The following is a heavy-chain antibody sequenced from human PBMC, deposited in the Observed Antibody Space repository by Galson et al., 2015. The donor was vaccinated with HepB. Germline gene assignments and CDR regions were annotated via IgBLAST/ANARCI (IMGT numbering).Heavy chain of an antibody. CDR3: ARDGNYHGMDV. V-gene: IGHV1-18*01. CDR2: ISSYNGNS. CDR1: GYTFTSDG. Sequence: SVKVSCTASGYTFTSDGISWVRQAPGQGLGWMGWISSYNGNSNSARKLQGRFSMTTDTSTNTTYMELRGLRSDDTAVYYCARDGNYHGMDVWGQGTTVTVSS. D-gene: IGHD1-1*01. J-gene: IGHJ6*02.